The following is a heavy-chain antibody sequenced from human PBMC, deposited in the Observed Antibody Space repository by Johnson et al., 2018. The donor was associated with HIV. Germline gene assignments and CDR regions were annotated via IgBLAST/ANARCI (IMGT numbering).Heavy chain of an antibody. J-gene: IGHJ3*01. CDR3: ARAPYQFDNSDSNDGCDF. Sequence: QVQLVESGGGVVQPGRSLRLSCAASGFTFSSYSMHWVRQAPGKGLEWVAVISYDGSNKYYADSVKGRFTISRDNSKNTLYRQMNSLRAEDTAFYYCARAPYQFDNSDSNDGCDFWGQGTMVTVSS. D-gene: IGHD3-22*01. CDR1: GFTFSSYS. V-gene: IGHV3-30-3*01. CDR2: ISYDGSNK.